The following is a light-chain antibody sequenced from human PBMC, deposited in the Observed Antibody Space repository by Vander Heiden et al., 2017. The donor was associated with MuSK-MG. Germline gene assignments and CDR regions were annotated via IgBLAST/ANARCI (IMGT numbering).Light chain of an antibody. J-gene: IGKJ1*01. Sequence: IRMTHPPSSRSASEGDRVTITCRASQGISNSLAWYQQKPGKAPKLLLYAASRLESGVPSRFSGSGSGTDYTLTISSLQPEDFATYYCQQYYSTPGTFGQGTKVEIK. CDR2: AAS. V-gene: IGKV1-NL1*01. CDR3: QQYYSTPGT. CDR1: QGISNS.